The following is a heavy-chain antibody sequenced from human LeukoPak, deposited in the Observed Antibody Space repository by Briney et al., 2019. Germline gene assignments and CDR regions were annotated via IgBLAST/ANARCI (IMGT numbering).Heavy chain of an antibody. D-gene: IGHD3-10*01. V-gene: IGHV3-30*03. CDR2: ISYDGSNE. CDR1: GFTFSSYA. J-gene: IGHJ4*02. Sequence: GGSLRLSCAAFGFTFSSYAMHWVRQAPGKGLEWVAVISYDGSNEYYADSVRGRFTISRDNSKNTLYLQMNSLRAEDTTVYYCATDYYGAGRYDLDYWGQGTLVTVSS. CDR3: ATDYYGAGRYDLDY.